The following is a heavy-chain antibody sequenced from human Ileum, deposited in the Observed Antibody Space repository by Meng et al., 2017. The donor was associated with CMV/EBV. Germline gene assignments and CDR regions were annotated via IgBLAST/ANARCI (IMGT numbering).Heavy chain of an antibody. V-gene: IGHV4-4*07. Sequence: QVQLQESGPGLVNASETLSLTCTVSGDSISGFYWSWIRQPAGKGLEWIGRIYISGTSNYNPSLKSRVTISEDTSRNQFSLKLSSVTAADTAVYYCAREKVQFWSFEYWGQGSLVTVSS. D-gene: IGHD5-18*01. CDR1: GDSISGFY. CDR2: IYISGTS. CDR3: AREKVQFWSFEY. J-gene: IGHJ4*02.